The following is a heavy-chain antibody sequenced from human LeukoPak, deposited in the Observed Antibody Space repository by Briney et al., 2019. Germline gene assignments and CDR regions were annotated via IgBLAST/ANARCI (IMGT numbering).Heavy chain of an antibody. D-gene: IGHD2-2*01. Sequence: PSETLSLTCTVSGGSISSSSYYWGWLRQPPGKGLEWIGSIYYSGSTYYNPSLKSRVTISVDTSKNQFSLKLSSVTAADTAVYYCATSVGYCSSTSCYGSWYFDLWGRGTLVTVSS. V-gene: IGHV4-39*07. CDR3: ATSVGYCSSTSCYGSWYFDL. J-gene: IGHJ2*01. CDR1: GGSISSSSYY. CDR2: IYYSGST.